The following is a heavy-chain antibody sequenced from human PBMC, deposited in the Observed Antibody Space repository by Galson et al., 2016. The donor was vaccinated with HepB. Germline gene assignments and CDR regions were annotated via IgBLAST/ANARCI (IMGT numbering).Heavy chain of an antibody. V-gene: IGHV3-30*18. CDR3: AKDAILGCGRDCYTDY. J-gene: IGHJ4*02. Sequence: LRLSCAASGFNFNNYGIHWVRQAPGKGLEWVAVISSDGSKKYYVDAVRGRFTISRDNSKNRLYLQMNSLGGEDTAVYSCAKDAILGCGRDCYTDYWGQGTLVTVSS. CDR2: ISSDGSKK. CDR1: GFNFNNYG. D-gene: IGHD2-21*02.